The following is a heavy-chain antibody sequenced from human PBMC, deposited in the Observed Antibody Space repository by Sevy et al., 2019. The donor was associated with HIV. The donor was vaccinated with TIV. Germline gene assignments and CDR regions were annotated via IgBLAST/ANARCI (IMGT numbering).Heavy chain of an antibody. J-gene: IGHJ4*02. CDR1: GFTFSSYA. Sequence: GGSLRLSCAVSGFTFSSYAMHWVRQAPGKGLEWVAVISYDGTNKYYADSVKGRFTISRDNSKNTLYLQMNSLRAEDTAVYHCARDRLVRADFDSWGQGTLVTVSS. V-gene: IGHV3-30-3*01. CDR3: ARDRLVRADFDS. D-gene: IGHD3-10*01. CDR2: ISYDGTNK.